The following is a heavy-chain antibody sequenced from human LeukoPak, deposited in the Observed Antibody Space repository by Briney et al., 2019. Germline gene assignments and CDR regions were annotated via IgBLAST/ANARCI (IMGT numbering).Heavy chain of an antibody. CDR1: GFAFSNYD. V-gene: IGHV3-48*02. CDR3: ARAMYGSGSNWFNP. Sequence: GGSLRLSCGASGFAFSNYDMNWVRQAPGKGLEWVSYISSTSTTIYYANSVKGRFTISRDSAKNSLYLQMNSLRDEDTAVYYCARAMYGSGSNWFNPWGQGTLVTVSS. D-gene: IGHD3-10*01. CDR2: ISSTSTTI. J-gene: IGHJ5*02.